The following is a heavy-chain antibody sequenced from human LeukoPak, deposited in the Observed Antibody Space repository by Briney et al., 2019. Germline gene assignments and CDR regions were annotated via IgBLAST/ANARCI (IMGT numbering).Heavy chain of an antibody. V-gene: IGHV4-31*03. D-gene: IGHD4-17*01. Sequence: SETLSLTCTVSGGSISSGGYYWSWIRQHPGKGLEWIGYIYYSGSTYYNPSLKSRVTISVDTSKNQFSLKLSSVTAADTAVYYCARSPSSAEGYGDSTDYWGQGTLVTVSS. CDR3: ARSPSSAEGYGDSTDY. CDR2: IYYSGST. CDR1: GGSISSGGYY. J-gene: IGHJ4*02.